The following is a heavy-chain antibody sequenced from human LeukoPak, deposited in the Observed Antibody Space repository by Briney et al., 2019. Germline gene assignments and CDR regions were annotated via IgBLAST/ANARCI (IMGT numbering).Heavy chain of an antibody. CDR3: ARCTHADIFIAARQIDY. Sequence: SETLSLTCAVYGGSFSGCYWSWIRQPPGKGLEWIGEINHSGSTNYNPSLKSRVTISVDTSKNQFSLKLSSVTAADTAVYYCARCTHADIFIAARQIDYWGQGTLVTVSS. CDR2: INHSGST. V-gene: IGHV4-34*01. J-gene: IGHJ4*01. D-gene: IGHD6-6*01. CDR1: GGSFSGCY.